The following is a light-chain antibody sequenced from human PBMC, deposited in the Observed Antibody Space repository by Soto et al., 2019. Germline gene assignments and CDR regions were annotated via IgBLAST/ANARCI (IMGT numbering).Light chain of an antibody. V-gene: IGKV3-20*01. J-gene: IGKJ1*01. CDR1: QSVSSSY. CDR3: QQYGSLSWT. Sequence: EIVLTQSPGTLSVSPGERATLSCRASQSVSSSYLAWYQQKPGQAPRIIIFGASGRATGIPDRFSGSGSGTEFTLTISRLEPEDFAVYYCQQYGSLSWTFGQGTKVDIK. CDR2: GAS.